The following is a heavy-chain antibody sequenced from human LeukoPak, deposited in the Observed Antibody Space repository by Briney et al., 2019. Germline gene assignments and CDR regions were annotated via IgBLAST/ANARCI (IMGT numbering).Heavy chain of an antibody. J-gene: IGHJ4*02. Sequence: GASVGLLHKVSGHTLTELSTHWVRQAPGKGLDWMGGFDPEDGEIIYAQKRQARVTMTEDTSTHTAYVELSSLRADDTAVYYCATEKVDSSGYYYFDYWGQGTLVTVSS. D-gene: IGHD3-22*01. CDR2: FDPEDGEI. CDR3: ATEKVDSSGYYYFDY. CDR1: GHTLTELS. V-gene: IGHV1-24*01.